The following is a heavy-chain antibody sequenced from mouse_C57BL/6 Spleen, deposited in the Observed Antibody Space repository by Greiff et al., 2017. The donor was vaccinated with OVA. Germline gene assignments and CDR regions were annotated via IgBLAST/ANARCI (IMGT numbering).Heavy chain of an antibody. J-gene: IGHJ2*01. CDR1: GYTFTSYW. V-gene: IGHV1-55*01. D-gene: IGHD2-2*01. Sequence: QVHVKQPGAELVKPGASVKMSCKASGYTFTSYWITWVKQRPGQGLEWIGDIYPGSGSTNYNEKFKSKATLTVDTSSSTAYMQLSSLTSEDSAVYDCARRLRGYFDYWGQGTTLTVSS. CDR2: IYPGSGST. CDR3: ARRLRGYFDY.